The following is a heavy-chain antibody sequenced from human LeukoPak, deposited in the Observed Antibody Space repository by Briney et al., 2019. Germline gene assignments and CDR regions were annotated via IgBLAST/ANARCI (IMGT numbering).Heavy chain of an antibody. J-gene: IGHJ6*02. CDR1: GGSISSSSYY. V-gene: IGHV4-39*01. D-gene: IGHD3-10*01. CDR3: AGELLWFGSTSRGGAKYYYYGMDV. CDR2: IHYSGST. Sequence: SETLSLTCTVSGGSISSSSYYWGWIRQPPGKGLEWIGSIHYSGSTYYNPSLKSRVTISVDTSKNQFSLKLSSVTAADTAVYYCAGELLWFGSTSRGGAKYYYYGMDVWGQGTTVTVSS.